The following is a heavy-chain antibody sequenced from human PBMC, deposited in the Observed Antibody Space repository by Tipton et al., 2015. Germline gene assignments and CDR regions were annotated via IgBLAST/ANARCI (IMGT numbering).Heavy chain of an antibody. Sequence: SLRLSCAASGFAFNTYGMSWVRQAPGKGLEWVSAISGRGGTTYYADSVKGRFAISRDNSNNTLYLQMNSLRDEDTAIYYCAQFQMGVDSAFYLWGQGTLVTVSS. CDR3: AQFQMGVDSAFYL. CDR1: GFAFNTYG. J-gene: IGHJ3*01. V-gene: IGHV3-23*01. CDR2: ISGRGGTT. D-gene: IGHD2-21*01.